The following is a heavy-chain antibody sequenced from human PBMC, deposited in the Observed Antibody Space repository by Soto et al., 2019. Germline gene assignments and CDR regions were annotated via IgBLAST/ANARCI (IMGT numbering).Heavy chain of an antibody. CDR1: GFTFSSYG. CDR2: ISYDGSNK. Sequence: HPGGSLRLSCAASGFTFSSYGMHWVRQAPGKGLEWVAVISYDGSNKYYADSVKGRFTISRDNSKNTLYLQMNSLRAEDTAVNYFSKASLPRGYSYGPLPSGMDVWGQGTTVTVSS. CDR3: SKASLPRGYSYGPLPSGMDV. D-gene: IGHD5-18*01. V-gene: IGHV3-30*18. J-gene: IGHJ6*02.